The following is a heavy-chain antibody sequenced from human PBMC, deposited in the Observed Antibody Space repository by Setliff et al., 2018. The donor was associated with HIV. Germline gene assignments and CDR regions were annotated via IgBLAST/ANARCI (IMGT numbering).Heavy chain of an antibody. CDR1: GGSISSGSYY. V-gene: IGHV4-61*02. J-gene: IGHJ4*02. Sequence: PSETLSLTCTVSGGSISSGSYYWSWIRQPAGKGLEWIGRIYTSGSTNYNPSLKSRVTISVDTSKNQFSLKLSSVTAADTAVYYCARDLGYSSSSIGGYYFDYWGQGTLVTVSS. D-gene: IGHD6-6*01. CDR3: ARDLGYSSSSIGGYYFDY. CDR2: IYTSGST.